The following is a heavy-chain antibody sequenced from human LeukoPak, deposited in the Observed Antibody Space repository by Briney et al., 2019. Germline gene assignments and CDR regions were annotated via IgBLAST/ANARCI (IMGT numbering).Heavy chain of an antibody. CDR2: IIPIFGTA. D-gene: IGHD6-6*01. CDR3: ARLRGSSSYLYYFDY. CDR1: GGTFSSYA. V-gene: IGHV1-69*13. Sequence: SVKVSFKASGGTFSSYAISWVRQAPGQGLEWMGGIIPIFGTANYAQKFQGRVTITADESTSTAYMELSSLRSEDTAVYYCARLRGSSSYLYYFDYWGQGTLVTVSS. J-gene: IGHJ4*02.